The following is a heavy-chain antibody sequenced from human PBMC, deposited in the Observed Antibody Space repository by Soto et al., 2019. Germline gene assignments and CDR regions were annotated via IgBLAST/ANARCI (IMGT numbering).Heavy chain of an antibody. V-gene: IGHV5-51*01. CDR3: AGGAAAGPLSYYYYGMDV. CDR2: IYPGDSDT. Sequence: GESLKISCKGSGYSFTSYWIGWVRQMPGKGLEWMGIIYPGDSDTRYSPSFQGQVTISADKSISTAYLQWSSLKASDTAMYYCAGGAAAGPLSYYYYGMDVWGQGTTVTVSS. J-gene: IGHJ6*02. CDR1: GYSFTSYW. D-gene: IGHD6-13*01.